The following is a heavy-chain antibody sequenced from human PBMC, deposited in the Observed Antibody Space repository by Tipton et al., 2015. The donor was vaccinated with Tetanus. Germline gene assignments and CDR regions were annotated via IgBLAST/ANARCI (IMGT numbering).Heavy chain of an antibody. CDR3: ARDLGAFCSGGGCYSGKVFDI. D-gene: IGHD2-15*01. J-gene: IGHJ3*02. CDR2: IGDATKVI. Sequence: SLRLSCATSGFSFHSYRMAWVRQTPGKGLEWIAYIGDATKVIHYADSVKGRFTVSRDDAESSLFLQMTSLRDEDTAVYFCARDLGAFCSGGGCYSGKVFDIWGEGTLVTVS. CDR1: GFSFHSYR. V-gene: IGHV3-48*02.